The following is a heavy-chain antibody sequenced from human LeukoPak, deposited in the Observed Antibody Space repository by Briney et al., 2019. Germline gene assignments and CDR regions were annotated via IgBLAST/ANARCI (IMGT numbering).Heavy chain of an antibody. CDR3: ARHPSAVAGKTFDY. Sequence: SETLSLTCIVSSGSISSSPYYWGWVRQPPGKGLEWIGSIYHSGRTYYNPSLKSRVTISVDTSKNQFSLRVTSVTAADTAVYYCARHPSAVAGKTFDYWGQGTLVTVSS. J-gene: IGHJ4*02. CDR2: IYHSGRT. D-gene: IGHD6-19*01. V-gene: IGHV4-39*01. CDR1: SGSISSSPYY.